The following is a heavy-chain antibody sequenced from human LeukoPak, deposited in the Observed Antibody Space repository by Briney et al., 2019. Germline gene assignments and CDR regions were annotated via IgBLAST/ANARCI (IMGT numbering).Heavy chain of an antibody. D-gene: IGHD3-22*01. V-gene: IGHV3-30*18. J-gene: IGHJ3*02. CDR1: GFTFSIYG. CDR3: AKDKGDYYDSSGYYVI. Sequence: GGSLRLSWAASGFTFSIYGMHWVRQAPGKGLEWVAVISYDGSNKYYADSVKGRFTICRDNYKNTLYLQMNSLRAEDTAVYYCAKDKGDYYDSSGYYVIWGQGTMVTVSS. CDR2: ISYDGSNK.